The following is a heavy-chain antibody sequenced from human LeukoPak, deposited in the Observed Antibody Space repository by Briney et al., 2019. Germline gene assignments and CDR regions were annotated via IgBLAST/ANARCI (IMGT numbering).Heavy chain of an antibody. D-gene: IGHD3-16*01. CDR2: ISANGDIT. J-gene: IGHJ4*02. CDR1: GFTFSSCA. CDR3: ATINSLGY. Sequence: PGGSLRLSCAASGFTFSSCAMYWVRQAPGKGLEYVSAISANGDITYYANSVKGRFTISRDNSKNTLYLQIGSLRPEDMAVYYCATINSLGYWGQGTLVTVSS. V-gene: IGHV3-64*01.